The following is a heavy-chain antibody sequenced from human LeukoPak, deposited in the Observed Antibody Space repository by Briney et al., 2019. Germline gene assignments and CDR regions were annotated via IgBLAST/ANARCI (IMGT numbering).Heavy chain of an antibody. Sequence: SVKVSCKASGGTFTSYAISWERQAPGQGLEWMGRIIPIFGIANYAQKFQGRVTITADKSTSTAYMELSSLRSEDTAVYYCASVGVVVPAASNWFDPWGQGTLVTVSS. CDR1: GGTFTSYA. CDR2: IIPIFGIA. V-gene: IGHV1-69*04. J-gene: IGHJ5*02. D-gene: IGHD2-2*01. CDR3: ASVGVVVPAASNWFDP.